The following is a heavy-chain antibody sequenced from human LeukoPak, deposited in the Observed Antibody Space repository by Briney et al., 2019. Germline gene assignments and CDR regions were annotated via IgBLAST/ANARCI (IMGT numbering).Heavy chain of an antibody. CDR1: GGSISSYY. Sequence: SETLSLTCTVSGGSISSYYWSWIRQPAGKGLEWIGRIYTSGSTNYNPSLKSRVTMSVDTSKNQFSLKLSSVTAADTAVYYCARVKRIAAAELGAFDIWGQGTMVTVSS. CDR2: IYTSGST. V-gene: IGHV4-4*07. J-gene: IGHJ3*02. CDR3: ARVKRIAAAELGAFDI. D-gene: IGHD6-13*01.